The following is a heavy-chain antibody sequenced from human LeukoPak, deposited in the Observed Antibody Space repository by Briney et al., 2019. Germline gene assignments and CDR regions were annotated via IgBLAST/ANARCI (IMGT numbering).Heavy chain of an antibody. Sequence: SETLSLTCTVSGGSISSYYWSWIRQPPGKGLEWIGYIYYSGSTNYNPSLKSRVTISVDTSKNQFSLKLSSVTAADTAVYYCARELGLYSSSWYWFDPWGQGTLVTVSS. J-gene: IGHJ5*02. V-gene: IGHV4-59*12. CDR1: GGSISSYY. D-gene: IGHD6-13*01. CDR3: ARELGLYSSSWYWFDP. CDR2: IYYSGST.